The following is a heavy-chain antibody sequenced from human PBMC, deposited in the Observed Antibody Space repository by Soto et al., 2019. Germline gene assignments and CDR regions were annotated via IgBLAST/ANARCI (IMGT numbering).Heavy chain of an antibody. J-gene: IGHJ3*02. CDR2: INGNGGSA. CDR1: GFTFSSYD. D-gene: IGHD3-3*01. CDR3: AKEDDLWTNGHFDI. Sequence: QPGGSLRLSCAASGFTFSSYDMSWVRQAPGKGLEWVSAINGNGGSAYYADSVKGRFTISRDNSRNTLYVQMNSLRSEDTAIYYCAKEDDLWTNGHFDIWGQGTLLTVSS. V-gene: IGHV3-23*01.